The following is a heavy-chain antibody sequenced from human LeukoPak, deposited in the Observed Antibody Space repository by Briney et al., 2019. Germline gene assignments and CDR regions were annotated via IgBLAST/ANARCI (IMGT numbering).Heavy chain of an antibody. CDR3: ARDRGNQRGYYYYYMDV. CDR2: ISYDGSNK. J-gene: IGHJ6*03. CDR1: GFTFSSYG. D-gene: IGHD1-14*01. Sequence: GGSLRLSCAASGFTFSSYGMHWVRQAPGKGLEWVAVISYDGSNKYFADSVKGRFTISRDNSKNTLYLQMNSLRAEDAAVYYCARDRGNQRGYYYYYMDVWGKGTTVTVSS. V-gene: IGHV3-30*03.